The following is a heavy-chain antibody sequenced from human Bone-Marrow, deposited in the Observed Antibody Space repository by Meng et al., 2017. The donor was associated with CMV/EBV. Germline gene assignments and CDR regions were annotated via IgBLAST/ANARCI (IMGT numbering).Heavy chain of an antibody. CDR3: ARSFSRTSCYTGAY. Sequence: GESLKISCAASGFTFSDHYMDWVRQAPGKGLEWVGRTRNKANSYTTEYAASVKGRFIVSRDESKNSLYLQMNSLKTEDTAVYYCARSFSRTSCYTGAYWGQGTLVTVSS. J-gene: IGHJ4*02. D-gene: IGHD2-2*02. CDR1: GFTFSDHY. CDR2: TRNKANSYTT. V-gene: IGHV3-72*01.